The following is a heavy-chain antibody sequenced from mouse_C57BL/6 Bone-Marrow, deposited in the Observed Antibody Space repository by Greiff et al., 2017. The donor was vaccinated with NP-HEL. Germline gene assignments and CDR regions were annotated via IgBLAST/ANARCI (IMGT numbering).Heavy chain of an antibody. V-gene: IGHV1-54*01. CDR1: GYDFTNYL. D-gene: IGHD2-3*01. Sequence: QVQLKESGAELVRPGTSVKVSCKASGYDFTNYLIEWVKQRPGQGLEWIGVINPGSGGTNYNEKFKGKATLTADKSSSTAYMQLSSLTSEDSAVYFCARWGGYYHYFDYWGQGTTLTVSS. J-gene: IGHJ2*01. CDR3: ARWGGYYHYFDY. CDR2: INPGSGGT.